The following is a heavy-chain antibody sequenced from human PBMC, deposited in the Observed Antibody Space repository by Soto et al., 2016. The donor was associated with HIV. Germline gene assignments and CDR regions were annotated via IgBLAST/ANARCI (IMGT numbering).Heavy chain of an antibody. V-gene: IGHV3-23*01. D-gene: IGHD3-22*01. CDR3: AKELDYYDSSGYKEA. CDR1: GFTFSSYA. J-gene: IGHJ5*02. CDR2: ISGSGGST. Sequence: EVQLLESGEAWYSLGGSLRLSCAASGFTFSSYAMSWVRQAPGKGLEWVSAISGSGGSTYYADSVKGRFTISRDNSKNTLYLQMNSLRAEDTAVYYCAKELDYYDSSGYKEAWGQGTLVTVSS.